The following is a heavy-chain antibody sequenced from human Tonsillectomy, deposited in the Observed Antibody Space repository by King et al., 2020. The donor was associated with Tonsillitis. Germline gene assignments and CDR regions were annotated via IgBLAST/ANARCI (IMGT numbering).Heavy chain of an antibody. J-gene: IGHJ4*02. CDR3: ARGKITMVRVVTHFYFAF. Sequence: VQLVESGGGVVQPGRSLRLSCAASGFIFSSYAMHWVRQAPGKGLEWVAVISYDGNNKYYADSVKGRFTISRDNSKNTMYLQMNSLRAEDTAVYYCARGKITMVRVVTHFYFAFWGQGTLVTVSS. V-gene: IGHV3-30-3*01. D-gene: IGHD3-10*01. CDR1: GFIFSSYA. CDR2: ISYDGNNK.